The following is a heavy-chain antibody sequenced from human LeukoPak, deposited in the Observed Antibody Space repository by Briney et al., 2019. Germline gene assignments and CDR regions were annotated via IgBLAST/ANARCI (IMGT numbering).Heavy chain of an antibody. CDR2: ISYGGNNK. CDR3: AKGATATLEDAFDI. D-gene: IGHD2-15*01. V-gene: IGHV3-30*18. J-gene: IGHJ3*02. CDR1: GFTFSSYG. Sequence: GGSLRLSCAASGFTFSSYGMHWVRQAPGKGLEWVAVISYGGNNKYYADSVKGRFTISRDNSKNTLYLQMNSLRAEDTAVCYCAKGATATLEDAFDIWGQGTMVTVSS.